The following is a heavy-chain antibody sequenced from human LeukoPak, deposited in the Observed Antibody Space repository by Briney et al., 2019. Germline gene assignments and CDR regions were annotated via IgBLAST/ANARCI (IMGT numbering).Heavy chain of an antibody. CDR2: INPNSGGT. CDR3: ARFYCGSSSCHGNHY. V-gene: IGHV1-2*06. CDR1: EYTFTGTY. D-gene: IGHD2-2*01. Sequence: ASVEASCQPPEYTFTGTYMHWVRQAPGQGLEWMGRINPNSGGTNYAQKFQGRVTMTRDTSISTAYMELSRLRSDDTAVYYCARFYCGSSSCHGNHYWGQGTLVTVSS. J-gene: IGHJ4*02.